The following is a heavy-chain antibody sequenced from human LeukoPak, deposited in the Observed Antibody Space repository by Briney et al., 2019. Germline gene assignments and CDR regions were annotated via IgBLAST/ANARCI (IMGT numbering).Heavy chain of an antibody. Sequence: PGGSLRLSCAASGFTFSSYEMNWVRQAPGKGLEWVSYISSSGSTIYYADSVKGRFTISRDNAKNSLYLQMNSLRAEDTAVYYCARERVDSYGFEYFDYWGQGTLVTVSS. CDR3: ARERVDSYGFEYFDY. CDR2: ISSSGSTI. J-gene: IGHJ4*02. D-gene: IGHD5-18*01. V-gene: IGHV3-48*03. CDR1: GFTFSSYE.